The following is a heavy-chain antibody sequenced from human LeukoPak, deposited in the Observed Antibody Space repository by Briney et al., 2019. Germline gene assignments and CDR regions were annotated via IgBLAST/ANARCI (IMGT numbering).Heavy chain of an antibody. J-gene: IGHJ4*02. CDR2: LYSGGST. D-gene: IGHD2-2*01. CDR3: ARHRGYCSSTSCYPYYFDC. V-gene: IGHV3-66*04. Sequence: PGRFLRLSCAASGFTFSNYGMHWVRQAPGKGLEWVSVLYSGGSTYYADSVKGRFTISRDNSKNTPYLQMNSLRAEDTAVYYCARHRGYCSSTSCYPYYFDCWGQGTLVTVSS. CDR1: GFTFSNYG.